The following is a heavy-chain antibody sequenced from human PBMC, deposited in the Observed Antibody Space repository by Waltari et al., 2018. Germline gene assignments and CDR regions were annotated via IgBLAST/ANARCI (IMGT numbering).Heavy chain of an antibody. CDR2: VYYSWVFYSDGKT. J-gene: IGHJ1*01. Sequence: QPHLQESGPGLVKPSETLSLTCTVSGDSISSGSYYWGWIRQSPGKGLEWIGSVYYSWVFYSDGKTYQNPSLKGRVTISVDLSKNEFSLKLESVTAADAAVYFCARDQEFYQHWGQGTLVTVSS. CDR3: ARDQEFYQH. CDR1: GDSISSGSYY. V-gene: IGHV4-39*02.